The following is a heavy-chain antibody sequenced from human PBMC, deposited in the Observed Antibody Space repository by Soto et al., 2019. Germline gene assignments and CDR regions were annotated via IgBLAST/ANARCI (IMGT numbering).Heavy chain of an antibody. CDR2: INPSGGST. J-gene: IGHJ6*03. D-gene: IGHD3-9*01. CDR3: ARDSGTVLRYFDWFENYYYYMDV. V-gene: IGHV1-46*03. Sequence: ASVKVSCKASGYTFTSYYMHWVRQAPGQGLEWMGIINPSGGSTSYAQKFQGRVTMTRDTSTSTVYMELSSLRSEDTAVYYCARDSGTVLRYFDWFENYYYYMDVWGKGTTVTVSS. CDR1: GYTFTSYY.